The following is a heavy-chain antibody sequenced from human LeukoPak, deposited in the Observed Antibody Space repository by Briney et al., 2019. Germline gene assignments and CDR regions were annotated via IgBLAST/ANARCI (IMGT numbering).Heavy chain of an antibody. V-gene: IGHV3-30*18. D-gene: IGHD1-1*01. Sequence: GGSLRLSCAASGFTFSSYWMSWVRQAPGKGLEWVAVISYDGSDKYYADSVKGRFTISRDNSKNTLYLQMNSLRAEDTAVYYCAKDRPRERGPLWFDPWGQGTLVTVSS. CDR3: AKDRPRERGPLWFDP. J-gene: IGHJ5*02. CDR1: GFTFSSYW. CDR2: ISYDGSDK.